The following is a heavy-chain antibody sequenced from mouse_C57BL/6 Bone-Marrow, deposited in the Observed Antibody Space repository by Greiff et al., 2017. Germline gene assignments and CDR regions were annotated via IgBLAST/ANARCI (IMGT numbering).Heavy chain of an antibody. J-gene: IGHJ4*01. CDR2: IHPNSGST. V-gene: IGHV1-64*01. Sequence: QVQLKQPGAELVKPGASVKLSCKASGYTFTSYWMHWVKQRPGQGLEWIGMIHPNSGSTNYNEKFKSKATLTVDKSSSTAYMQLSSLTSEDSAVYYCARITTVVAEGYAMDYGGQGTSVTVSS. D-gene: IGHD1-1*01. CDR1: GYTFTSYW. CDR3: ARITTVVAEGYAMDY.